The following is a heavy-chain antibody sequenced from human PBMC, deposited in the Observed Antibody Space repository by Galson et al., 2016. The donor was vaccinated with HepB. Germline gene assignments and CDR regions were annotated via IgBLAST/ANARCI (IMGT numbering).Heavy chain of an antibody. J-gene: IGHJ4*02. CDR2: ITSSSSYI. CDR3: ASLWQLGY. Sequence: SLRLSCAASGFSFSFYSMNWVRQAPGKGLEWVSSITSSSSYIYYADSVKGRFTISRDNAKNSVYLQMNSLRAEDTAVYYCASLWQLGYWGQGILVTDSS. D-gene: IGHD6-6*01. V-gene: IGHV3-21*01. CDR1: GFSFSFYS.